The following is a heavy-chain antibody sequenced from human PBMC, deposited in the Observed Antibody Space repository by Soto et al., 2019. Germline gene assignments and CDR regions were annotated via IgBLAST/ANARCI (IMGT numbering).Heavy chain of an antibody. CDR2: IIPIYGTV. J-gene: IGHJ5*02. CDR3: ARGESEVFSEGRDHWFAP. V-gene: IGHV1-69*01. D-gene: IGHD3-10*01. CDR1: GGSFSSFA. Sequence: QVQLVQSGAEVKKPGSSVKVSCKASGGSFSSFAISWVRQAPGHGLEWMGGIIPIYGTVNYAQKFRGRVTITADESTSTAYMELSRLRSDDTAVYYWARGESEVFSEGRDHWFAPWGQGTLVTVSS.